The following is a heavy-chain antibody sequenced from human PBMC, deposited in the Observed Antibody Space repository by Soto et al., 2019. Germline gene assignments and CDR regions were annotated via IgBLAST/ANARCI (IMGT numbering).Heavy chain of an antibody. CDR1: GFTFSSYG. CDR3: AKDYWDIVVVPAAYYFDY. Sequence: GGSLRLSCAASGFTFSSYGMHWVRQAPGKGLEWVAVISYDGSNKYYADSVKGRFTISRDNSKNTLYLQMNSLRAEDTAAYYCAKDYWDIVVVPAAYYFDYWGQGTLVTVSS. J-gene: IGHJ4*02. D-gene: IGHD2-2*01. V-gene: IGHV3-30*18. CDR2: ISYDGSNK.